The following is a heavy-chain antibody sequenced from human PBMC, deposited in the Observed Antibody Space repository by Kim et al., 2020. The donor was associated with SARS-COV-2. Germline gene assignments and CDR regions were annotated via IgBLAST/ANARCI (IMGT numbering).Heavy chain of an antibody. D-gene: IGHD3-16*02. V-gene: IGHV4-39*07. CDR3: ARVVHPTYYDYVWGSYRYRGDYFDY. J-gene: IGHJ4*02. Sequence: SETLSLTCTVSGGSISSSSYYWGWIRQPPGKGLEWIGSIYYSGSTYYNPSLKSRVTISVDTSKNQFSLKLSSVTAADTAVYYCARVVHPTYYDYVWGSYRYRGDYFDYWGQGTLVTVSS. CDR1: GGSISSSSYY. CDR2: IYYSGST.